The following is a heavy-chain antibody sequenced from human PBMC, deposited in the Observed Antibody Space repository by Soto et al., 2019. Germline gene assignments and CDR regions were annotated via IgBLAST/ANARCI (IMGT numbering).Heavy chain of an antibody. CDR1: GFTFSSYA. V-gene: IGHV3-23*01. CDR3: AKGSSGWYERFDY. Sequence: EVPLLESGGGLVQPGGSLRLSCAASGFTFSSYAMSWVRQVPGKGLEWVSAISGSGGSTYYADSVKGRFTISRDNYKNTLYLQMNSLRAEDTAVYYCAKGSSGWYERFDYWGQGTLVTVSS. CDR2: ISGSGGST. J-gene: IGHJ4*02. D-gene: IGHD6-19*01.